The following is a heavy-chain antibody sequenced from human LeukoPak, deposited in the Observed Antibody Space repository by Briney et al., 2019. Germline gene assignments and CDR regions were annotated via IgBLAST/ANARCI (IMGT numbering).Heavy chain of an antibody. J-gene: IGHJ5*02. CDR1: GDSITSGDYY. CDR3: ARHLSGSSWFDP. CDR2: MHYTGNT. V-gene: IGHV4-30-4*08. D-gene: IGHD1-26*01. Sequence: PSETLSLTCTVSGDSITSGDYYWTWIRQPPGKGLEWVAYMHYTGNTYYNSSLKSRLTISVDTSKNQFSLRLSFVTAADTAIYYWARHLSGSSWFDPWGQGTLVTVSS.